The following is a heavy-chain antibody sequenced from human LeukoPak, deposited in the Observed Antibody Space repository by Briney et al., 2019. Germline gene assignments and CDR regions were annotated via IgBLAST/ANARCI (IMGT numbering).Heavy chain of an antibody. D-gene: IGHD3-3*01. Sequence: GGSLRLSCAASGFTFSSYSMNWVRQAPGKGLEWVSSISSSSSYIYYADSVKGRFTISRDNAKNSLYLQMNSLRAEDTAVYYCARGFGRSRYDFWSGPTIYGMDVWGQGTTVTVSS. J-gene: IGHJ6*02. CDR3: ARGFGRSRYDFWSGPTIYGMDV. CDR2: ISSSSSYI. V-gene: IGHV3-21*01. CDR1: GFTFSSYS.